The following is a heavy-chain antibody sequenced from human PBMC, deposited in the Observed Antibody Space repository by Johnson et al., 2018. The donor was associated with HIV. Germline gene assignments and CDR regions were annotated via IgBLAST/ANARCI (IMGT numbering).Heavy chain of an antibody. D-gene: IGHD5-18*01. V-gene: IGHV3-NL1*01. CDR3: ARGVRNSYGYLLGTFDI. CDR1: GFTFSTYG. J-gene: IGHJ3*02. CDR2: VYSTFGT. Sequence: VQLVESGGGVVQPGRSLRLSCAASGFTFSTYGMHWVRQPPGKGLDWVSAVYSTFGTYYADSVRGRFTISTDNSKNTLYLQMNSLRREDTAVYYCARGVRNSYGYLLGTFDIWGQGTMVTVSS.